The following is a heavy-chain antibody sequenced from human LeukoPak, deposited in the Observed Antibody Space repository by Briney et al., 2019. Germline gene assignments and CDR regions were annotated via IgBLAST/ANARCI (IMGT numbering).Heavy chain of an antibody. CDR1: GGSISSYY. CDR2: IYYSGGT. Sequence: SETLSLTCTVSGGSISSYYWSWIRQPPGKGLEWIGYIYYSGGTNYNPSLKSRVTISVDTSKNQFSLKLSSVTAADTAVYYCARSRGAVEAFDIWGQGTMVTVSS. J-gene: IGHJ3*02. D-gene: IGHD6-19*01. V-gene: IGHV4-59*08. CDR3: ARSRGAVEAFDI.